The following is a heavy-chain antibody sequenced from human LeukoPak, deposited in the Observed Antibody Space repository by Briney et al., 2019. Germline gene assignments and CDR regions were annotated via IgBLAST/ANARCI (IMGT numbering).Heavy chain of an antibody. CDR1: GVSFSGYY. CDR3: ARQMVTYDAFDI. V-gene: IGHV4-34*01. Sequence: SETLSLTCAVYGVSFSGYYWSWIRQAPGKGLEWIGEINLNGNTNYNPSLKSRVTISVDTSKNQFSLNLSSVTAADTAVYYCARQMVTYDAFDIWGQGTMVTVSS. D-gene: IGHD5-18*01. CDR2: INLNGNT. J-gene: IGHJ3*02.